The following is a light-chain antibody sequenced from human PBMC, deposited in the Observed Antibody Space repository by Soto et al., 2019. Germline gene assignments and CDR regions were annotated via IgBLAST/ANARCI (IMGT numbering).Light chain of an antibody. V-gene: IGKV3-15*01. Sequence: DILMTQSPATLSVSPGERVTMSCRASQSVSSYLGWYQQKPGQPPRLLIYGASTRATGIPARFSGSGSGTEFTLTISSLQSEDFAVYYCQQYNNWPRTFGQGTKVDI. J-gene: IGKJ1*01. CDR1: QSVSSY. CDR3: QQYNNWPRT. CDR2: GAS.